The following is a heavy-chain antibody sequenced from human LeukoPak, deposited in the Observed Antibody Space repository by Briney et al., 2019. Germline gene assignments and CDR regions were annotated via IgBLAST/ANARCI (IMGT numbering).Heavy chain of an antibody. CDR2: IWYDGSNK. V-gene: IGHV3-33*01. CDR1: GFTFSSYG. J-gene: IGHJ6*02. Sequence: PGGSLRLSCAASGFTFSSYGMHWVRQAPGKGLEWVAVIWYDGSNKYYADSMKGRFTISRDNSKNTLYLQMNSLRAEDTAVYYCARDQEVRGWYVGYYYYGMDVWGQGTTVTVSS. CDR3: ARDQEVRGWYVGYYYYGMDV. D-gene: IGHD6-19*01.